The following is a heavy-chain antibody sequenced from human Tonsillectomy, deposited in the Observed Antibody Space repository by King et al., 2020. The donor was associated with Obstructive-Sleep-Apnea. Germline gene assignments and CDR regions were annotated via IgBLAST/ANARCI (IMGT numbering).Heavy chain of an antibody. CDR3: AKDWGYYYDSSGYWHFDL. Sequence: QLVQSGGGLVQPGRSLRLSCAASGFTFDDYAMHWVRQAPGKGLEWVSGISWNSGSIGYADSVKGRFTISRDNAKNSLYLQMNSLRAEDTALYYCAKDWGYYYDSSGYWHFDLWGRGDLVTVSS. CDR2: ISWNSGSI. V-gene: IGHV3-9*01. J-gene: IGHJ2*01. D-gene: IGHD3-22*01. CDR1: GFTFDDYA.